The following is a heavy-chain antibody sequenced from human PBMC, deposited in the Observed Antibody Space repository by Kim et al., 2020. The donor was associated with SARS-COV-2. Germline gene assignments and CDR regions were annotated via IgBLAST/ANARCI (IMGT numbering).Heavy chain of an antibody. CDR2: ISGSGDRT. CDR1: GFTFSSYA. CDR3: AKSPSAFPGIRSHY. Sequence: GGSLRLSCAASGFTFSSYAMTWVRQAPGKGLEWVSGISGSGDRTYYADSVKGRFTISRDNSKNTLYLQMNSLRAEDTAVYFCAKSPSAFPGIRSHYWDQGPLVTVSS. J-gene: IGHJ4*02. V-gene: IGHV3-23*01. D-gene: IGHD1-20*01.